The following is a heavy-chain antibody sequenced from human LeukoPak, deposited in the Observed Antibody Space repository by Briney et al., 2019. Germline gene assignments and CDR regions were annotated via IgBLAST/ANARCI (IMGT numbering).Heavy chain of an antibody. CDR3: ARSEVTTVTPLRRNYYYYGMDV. Sequence: PGGSLRLSCAASGFTFSSYWMSWVRQAPGKGLEWVANIKQDGSEKYYVDSVKGRFTISRDNAKNSLYLQMNSLRAEDTAVYYCARSEVTTVTPLRRNYYYYGMDVWGQGTTVTVSS. D-gene: IGHD4-17*01. J-gene: IGHJ6*02. CDR1: GFTFSSYW. V-gene: IGHV3-7*01. CDR2: IKQDGSEK.